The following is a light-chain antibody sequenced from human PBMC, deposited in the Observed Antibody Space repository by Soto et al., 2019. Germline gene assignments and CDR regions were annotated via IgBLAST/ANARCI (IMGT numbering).Light chain of an antibody. CDR2: AAS. V-gene: IGKV3-15*01. CDR3: QQYNDWPWT. CDR1: QSISSN. J-gene: IGKJ1*01. Sequence: EIVMTQSPGTLSVSPGERATLSCRASQSISSNLAWYQQKPGLAPRLLFYAASTRATTIPARFSGSGSGTDFTLTISSLQSEDFAVYYCQQYNDWPWTLGQGTKV.